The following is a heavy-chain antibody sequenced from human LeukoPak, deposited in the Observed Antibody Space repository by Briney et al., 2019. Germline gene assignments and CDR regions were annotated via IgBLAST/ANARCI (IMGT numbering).Heavy chain of an antibody. V-gene: IGHV5-51*01. J-gene: IGHJ6*02. CDR2: IYPGDSDT. Sequence: GESLKISCKGSGYSFTSYWIGWVRQMPGKGLEWMGIIYPGDSDTRYSPSFQGQVTISADKSISTAYLQWSSLKASDTAMYYCARHEWAEYQLPSYGMDVWGQGTTVTVSS. CDR1: GYSFTSYW. CDR3: ARHEWAEYQLPSYGMDV. D-gene: IGHD2-2*01.